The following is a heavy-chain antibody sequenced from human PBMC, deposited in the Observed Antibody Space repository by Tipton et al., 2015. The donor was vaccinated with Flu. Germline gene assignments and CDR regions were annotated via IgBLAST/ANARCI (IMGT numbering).Heavy chain of an antibody. J-gene: IGHJ6*02. CDR3: AKARTGSWHYYGMDV. V-gene: IGHV3-33*06. CDR1: GFTFSSYA. Sequence: SLRLSCAASGFTFSSYAMHWVRQAPGKGLEWVAIIWFEGSNKYYADSVKGRFTVSRDNSKNTLSLQMNSLGADDSAVYYCAKARTGSWHYYGMDVWGQGTTVTVSS. CDR2: IWFEGSNK. D-gene: IGHD6-13*01.